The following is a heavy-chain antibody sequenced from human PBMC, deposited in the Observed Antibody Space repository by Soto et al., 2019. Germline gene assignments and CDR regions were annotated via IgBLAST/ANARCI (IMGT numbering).Heavy chain of an antibody. CDR1: GDSVSSITAA. CDR2: TYYRSKGVN. Sequence: PSPTLSLTCGISGDSVSSITAAWNWITLSPSRGLEWLGRTYYRSKGVNDHALSVKSRITINPGTSKSQFSLQLNSIPPEETAVYDCGRPLRGSGVKYFDYWDKRTLGTVSS. J-gene: IGHJ4*02. V-gene: IGHV6-1*01. D-gene: IGHD3-16*01. CDR3: GRPLRGSGVKYFDY.